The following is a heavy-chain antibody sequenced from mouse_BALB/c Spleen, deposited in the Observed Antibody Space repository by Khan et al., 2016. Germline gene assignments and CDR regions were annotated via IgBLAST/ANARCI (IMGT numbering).Heavy chain of an antibody. CDR2: IDPENGDT. D-gene: IGHD1-1*01. CDR1: VFNIKDYY. Sequence: VQLQQSGAELVRSGASVKLSCTASVFNIKDYYMHWVKQRPEQGLEWIGWIDPENGDTEYAPKFQGKATMTADTSSNAAYLQCSSLTSEDSAVYYCNAIYYGSDVYFDYWGQGTTLTVSS. CDR3: NAIYYGSDVYFDY. V-gene: IGHV14-4*02. J-gene: IGHJ2*01.